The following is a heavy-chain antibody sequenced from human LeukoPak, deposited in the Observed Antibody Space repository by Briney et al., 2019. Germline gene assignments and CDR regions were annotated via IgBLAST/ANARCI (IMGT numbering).Heavy chain of an antibody. D-gene: IGHD3-16*01. J-gene: IGHJ4*02. CDR2: MNGDGTST. Sequence: PGGSLRLSCAASGLTFSNAWMSWVRQTPRKGLEWVAIMNGDGTSTSYVDSMKGRFTISRNNAKNSLYLLMNSLSAEDTGVYHCAGGGYEGDWGQGTLVTVSS. CDR1: GLTFSNAW. CDR3: AGGGYEGD. V-gene: IGHV3-7*01.